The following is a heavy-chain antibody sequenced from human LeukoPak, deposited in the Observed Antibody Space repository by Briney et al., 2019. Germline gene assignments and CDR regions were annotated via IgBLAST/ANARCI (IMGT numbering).Heavy chain of an antibody. CDR2: TYYRSKWYN. J-gene: IGHJ4*02. CDR3: ARDYYDSSGYYQYYFEY. Sequence: SQTLSLTCAISGDSVSSNSAAWNWIRQSPSRGLEWLGRTYYRSKWYNDYAVSVKSRITINPDTSKNQFSLQLNSVTPEDTAVYYCARDYYDSSGYYQYYFEYWGQGTLVTVSS. CDR1: GDSVSSNSAA. D-gene: IGHD3-22*01. V-gene: IGHV6-1*01.